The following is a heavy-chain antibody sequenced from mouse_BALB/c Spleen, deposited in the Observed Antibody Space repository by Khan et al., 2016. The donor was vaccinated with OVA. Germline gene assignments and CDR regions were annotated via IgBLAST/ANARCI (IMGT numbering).Heavy chain of an antibody. CDR1: GYTFTNYG. V-gene: IGHV9-1*02. D-gene: IGHD6-1*01. CDR2: INTYTGEP. CDR3: ARGASCWYFDV. J-gene: IGHJ1*01. Sequence: QIQLVQSGPELKKPGETVKISCKASGYTFTNYGMNWVQQAPGKGLKWMGWINTYTGEPTYTDDFKGRFAFSLETSASSAYLQINNLTNEDMATYFCARGASCWYFDVWGAGTTVTVSS.